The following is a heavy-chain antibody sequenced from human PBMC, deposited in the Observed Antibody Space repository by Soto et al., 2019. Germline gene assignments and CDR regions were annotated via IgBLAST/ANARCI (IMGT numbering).Heavy chain of an antibody. J-gene: IGHJ4*02. CDR3: ATARHCSSDACPVAE. CDR2: IGPNPANT. D-gene: IGHD2-2*01. V-gene: IGHV3-23*01. CDR1: GFPFSTSG. Sequence: EVQLLESGGALVQPGGSLRLSCAASGFPFSTSGMLWVRQTPGEGLEWVSAIGPNPANTKYTDSVKGRFTISRDNSKNTVFLQMTTLRAEDTALYYCATARHCSSDACPVAEWGQGTLFTVSS.